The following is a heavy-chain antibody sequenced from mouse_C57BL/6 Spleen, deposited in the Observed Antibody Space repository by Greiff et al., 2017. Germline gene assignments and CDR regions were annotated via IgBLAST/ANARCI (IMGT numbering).Heavy chain of an antibody. J-gene: IGHJ2*01. CDR2: IYPGDGDT. CDR1: GYAFSSSW. D-gene: IGHD1-1*01. CDR3: ARRPITTVGYHYFDY. V-gene: IGHV1-82*01. Sequence: QVQLQQSGPELVKPGASVKISCKASGYAFSSSWMNWVKQRPGKGLEWIGRIYPGDGDTNYNGKFKGKATLTADKSSSTAYMQRSSLTSEDSAVYFCARRPITTVGYHYFDYWGQGTTLTVSS.